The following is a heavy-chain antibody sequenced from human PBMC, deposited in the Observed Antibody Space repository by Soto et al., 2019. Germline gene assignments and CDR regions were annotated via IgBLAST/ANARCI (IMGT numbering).Heavy chain of an antibody. D-gene: IGHD6-13*01. J-gene: IGHJ1*01. V-gene: IGHV1-18*01. CDR2: ISAYNGNT. CDR1: GYTFTSYG. Sequence: QVQLVQSGAEVKKPGASVKVSCKASGYTFTSYGISWVRQAPGQGLEWMGWISAYNGNTNYAQKLPGRVTMTTDTPPSTAYMELRSLRSDDTAVYYCAREGGGRRSWYAEYFQHWGQGTLVTVSS. CDR3: AREGGGRRSWYAEYFQH.